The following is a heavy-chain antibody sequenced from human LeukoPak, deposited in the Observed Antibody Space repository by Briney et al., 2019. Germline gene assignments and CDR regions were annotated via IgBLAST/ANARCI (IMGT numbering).Heavy chain of an antibody. CDR3: ASHYGGNSGHYFDY. CDR1: GGSISSYY. D-gene: IGHD4-23*01. Sequence: SETLSLTCTVSGGSISSYYWSWIRQPPGKGLEWIGYIYYSGSTNYNPSLKSRVTIPVDTSKNQFSLKLSSVTAADTAVYYCASHYGGNSGHYFDYWGQGTLVTVSS. V-gene: IGHV4-59*01. J-gene: IGHJ4*02. CDR2: IYYSGST.